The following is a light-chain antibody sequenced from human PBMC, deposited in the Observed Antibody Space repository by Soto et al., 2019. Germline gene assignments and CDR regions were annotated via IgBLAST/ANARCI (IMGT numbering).Light chain of an antibody. CDR2: DAS. CDR3: QHRLNWPLT. V-gene: IGKV3-11*01. CDR1: QSVSNF. J-gene: IGKJ4*01. Sequence: VLTQSPATLSLSPGERATLSCRASQSVSNFFVWYQQKHGQAPRLLIYDASKRATGIPARFSGSGSGTDLTLTISSLGPEDFAVYYCQHRLNWPLTFGGGTTVEIK.